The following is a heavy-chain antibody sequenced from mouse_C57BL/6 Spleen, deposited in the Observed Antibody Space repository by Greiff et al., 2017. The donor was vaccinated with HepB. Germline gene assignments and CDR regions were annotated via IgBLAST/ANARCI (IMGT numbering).Heavy chain of an antibody. CDR2: IDPSDSYT. CDR1: GYTFTSYW. V-gene: IGHV1-50*01. Sequence: QVQLQQPGAELVKPGASVKLSCKASGYTFTSYWMQWVKQRPGQGLEWIGEIDPSDSYTNYNQKFKGKATLTVDTSSSTAYMQLSSLTSEDSAVYYCASGRGFAYWGQGTLVTVSA. D-gene: IGHD6-1*01. CDR3: ASGRGFAY. J-gene: IGHJ3*01.